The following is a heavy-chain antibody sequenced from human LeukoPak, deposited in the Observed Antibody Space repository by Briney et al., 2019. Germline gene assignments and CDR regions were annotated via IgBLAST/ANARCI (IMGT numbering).Heavy chain of an antibody. V-gene: IGHV4-59*08. J-gene: IGHJ4*02. CDR3: ARQGTITYAYFDY. CDR2: VFYSGNT. Sequence: SETLSLTCTVSGGSLTGYFWSWIRQPPGKGLEWLGYVFYSGNTRYNPSLESRVTTSADTSKNQFSLRLTSVTAADAAVYYCARQGTITYAYFDYWSQGTLVTVSS. D-gene: IGHD2-2*01. CDR1: GGSLTGYF.